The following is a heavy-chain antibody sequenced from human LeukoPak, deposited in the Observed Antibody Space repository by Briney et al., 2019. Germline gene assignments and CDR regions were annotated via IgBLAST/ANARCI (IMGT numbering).Heavy chain of an antibody. CDR1: GGSLSSTNYY. CDR2: IYYSGST. D-gene: IGHD3-10*01. CDR3: ARSVYTSGSLSFDP. V-gene: IGHV4-61*01. Sequence: SETLSLTCTVSGGSLSSTNYYWGWIRQPPGKGLEWIGYIYYSGSTNYNPSLKSRGTLSVDTSKNQFSLKVSSVTAADTAVYYCARSVYTSGSLSFDPWGQGILVTVSS. J-gene: IGHJ5*02.